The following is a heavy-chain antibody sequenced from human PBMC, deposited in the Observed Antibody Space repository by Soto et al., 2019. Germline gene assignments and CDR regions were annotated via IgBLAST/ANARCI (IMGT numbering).Heavy chain of an antibody. CDR3: AKVRRRCSGGSCYSEPLYYFDY. CDR1: GFTFSSYA. V-gene: IGHV3-23*01. CDR2: ISGSGGST. J-gene: IGHJ4*02. D-gene: IGHD2-15*01. Sequence: GGSLRLSCAASGFTFSSYAMSWVRQASGKGLEWVSAISGSGGSTYYADSVKGRFTISRDNSKNTLYLQMNSLRAEDTAVYYCAKVRRRCSGGSCYSEPLYYFDYLGQGTLVTVS.